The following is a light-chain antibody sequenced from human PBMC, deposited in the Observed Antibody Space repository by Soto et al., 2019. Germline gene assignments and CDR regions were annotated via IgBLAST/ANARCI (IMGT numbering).Light chain of an antibody. J-gene: IGLJ3*02. CDR1: SSDIGGYKY. CDR2: EVS. CDR3: TSYSRYRVLV. V-gene: IGLV2-14*01. Sequence: QSVLTQPASVSGSLGQSITISCIGTSSDIGGYKYVSWYQQHPGKAPKLIIFEVSNRPSGVSDRFSGSNSGNTASLTISGLQAEDEADYYCTSYSRYRVLVFGGGTKLTVL.